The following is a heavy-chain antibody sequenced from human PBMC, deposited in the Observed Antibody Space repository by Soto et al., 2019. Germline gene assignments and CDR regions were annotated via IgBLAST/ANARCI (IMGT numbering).Heavy chain of an antibody. D-gene: IGHD2-2*01. Sequence: GASVKVSCKASGYTFTSYGISWVRQAPGQGLEWMGWISAYNGNTNYAQKLQGRVTMTTDTSTSTAYMELRRLRSDDTAVYYCARTYFSSTSCPYYYYYGMDVWGQGTTVTVSS. CDR1: GYTFTSYG. V-gene: IGHV1-18*01. CDR2: ISAYNGNT. CDR3: ARTYFSSTSCPYYYYYGMDV. J-gene: IGHJ6*02.